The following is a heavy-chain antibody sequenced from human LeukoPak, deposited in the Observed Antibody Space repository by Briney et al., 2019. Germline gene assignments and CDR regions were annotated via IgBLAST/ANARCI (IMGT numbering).Heavy chain of an antibody. V-gene: IGHV1-2*02. D-gene: IGHD1-20*01. CDR2: INPNSGGT. J-gene: IGHJ5*02. Sequence: ASVKVSCKASGYTFTGYYMHWVRQAPGQGLEWMGWINPNSGGTNYAQKFQGRVTMTRDTSISTAYMELSRLRSDDTAVYYCARDAINWNNWFDPWGQGTLVTVSS. CDR1: GYTFTGYY. CDR3: ARDAINWNNWFDP.